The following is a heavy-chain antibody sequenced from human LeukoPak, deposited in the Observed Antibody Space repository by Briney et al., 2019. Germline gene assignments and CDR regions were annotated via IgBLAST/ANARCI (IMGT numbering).Heavy chain of an antibody. J-gene: IGHJ3*02. D-gene: IGHD3-3*01. CDR2: INERGTDS. CDR3: AKDKTYDDFWSGHDAFDI. CDR1: GFTFSGHW. Sequence: QPGGSLRLSCTASGFTFSGHWIHWVRQAPGMGLVWVSRINERGTDSMYAESVKGRFTISRDNAKNSLYLQMNSLRAEDTAVYHCAKDKTYDDFWSGHDAFDIWGQGTMVTVSS. V-gene: IGHV3-74*03.